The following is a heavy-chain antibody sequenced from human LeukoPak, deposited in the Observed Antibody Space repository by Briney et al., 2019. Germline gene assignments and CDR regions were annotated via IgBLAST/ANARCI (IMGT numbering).Heavy chain of an antibody. J-gene: IGHJ4*02. CDR2: ISWNSGSI. D-gene: IGHD1-7*01. CDR3: AKDPVSSVTGPIDY. V-gene: IGHV3-9*01. CDR1: GFTFDDYA. Sequence: GGSLRLSCAASGFTFDDYAMHWVRQAPGKGLEWVSGISWNSGSIGYADSVKGRFTISRDNAKNSLYLQMNSLRAEDTALYYCAKDPVSSVTGPIDYWGQGTLVTVSS.